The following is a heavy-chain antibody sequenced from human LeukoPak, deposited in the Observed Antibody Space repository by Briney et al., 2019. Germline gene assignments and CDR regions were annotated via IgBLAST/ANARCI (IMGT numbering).Heavy chain of an antibody. CDR2: IYYSGST. Sequence: SETLSLTCTVSGGSISSYYWSWIRQPPGKGLEWIGYIYYSGSTNYNPSLKSRVTISVDTSKNQFSLKLSSVTAADTAVYYCARDLDYWGQGTLVTVSS. CDR1: GGSISSYY. J-gene: IGHJ4*02. CDR3: ARDLDY. V-gene: IGHV4-59*01.